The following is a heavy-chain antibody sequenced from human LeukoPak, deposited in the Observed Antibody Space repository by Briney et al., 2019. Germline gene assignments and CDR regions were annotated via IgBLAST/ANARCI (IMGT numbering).Heavy chain of an antibody. CDR3: ARAPSEIGGYYPEYFRH. D-gene: IGHD3-22*01. J-gene: IGHJ1*01. V-gene: IGHV3-74*01. CDR2: IKSDGST. CDR1: GFTFSSFW. Sequence: PGGSLRLSCAPSGFTFSSFWMHWVRQAPGKGLVWVSRIKSDGSTNYADSVKGRFTISRDNAKNTVSLQMNSLRVEDTGVYYCARAPSEIGGYYPEYFRHWGQGTLVTVSS.